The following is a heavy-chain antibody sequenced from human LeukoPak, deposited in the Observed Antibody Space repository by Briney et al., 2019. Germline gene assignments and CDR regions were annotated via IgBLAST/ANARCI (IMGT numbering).Heavy chain of an antibody. J-gene: IGHJ3*01. D-gene: IGHD2/OR15-2a*01. CDR1: GFTFHDFA. Sequence: HPGGSLRLSCTASGFTFHDFAMPWVRQAPGKGLDWVSGISLNSGYIGYADSVKGRFIVSRDHAKNSLYLHMNNLRTEDTAFYYCVKDDGWLSWGRGTMVTASS. CDR2: ISLNSGYI. CDR3: VKDDGWLS. V-gene: IGHV3-9*01.